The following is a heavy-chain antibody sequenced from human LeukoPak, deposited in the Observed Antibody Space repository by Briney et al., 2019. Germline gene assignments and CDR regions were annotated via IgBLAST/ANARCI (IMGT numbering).Heavy chain of an antibody. V-gene: IGHV3-21*01. CDR3: ARDPSSRGGFDY. D-gene: IGHD6-13*01. Sequence: GGSLRLSCAASGFTFSSHAMHWVRPAPGKGLEWVSSISGSNTYIYYADSVKGRFTISRDNAKNSLYLQMNSLRGEDTAVYYCARDPSSRGGFDYWGQGTLVTVS. J-gene: IGHJ4*02. CDR1: GFTFSSHA. CDR2: ISGSNTYI.